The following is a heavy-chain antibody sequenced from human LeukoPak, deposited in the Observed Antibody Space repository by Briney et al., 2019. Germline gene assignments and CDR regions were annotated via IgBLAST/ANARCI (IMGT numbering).Heavy chain of an antibody. V-gene: IGHV4-59*12. CDR2: IYYTGTT. J-gene: IGHJ5*02. CDR1: GGSISSYY. D-gene: IGHD3-22*01. CDR3: ARLRDYYDSSGYFRWFDP. Sequence: SETLSLTCTVSGGSISSYYWSWIRQPPGKGLEWVGYIYYTGTTNYNPSLKSRVTISVDTSKNQFSLKLSSVTAADTAVYYCARLRDYYDSSGYFRWFDPWGQGTLVTVSS.